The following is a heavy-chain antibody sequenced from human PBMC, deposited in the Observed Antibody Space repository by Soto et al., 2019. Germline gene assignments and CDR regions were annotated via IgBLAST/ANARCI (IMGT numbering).Heavy chain of an antibody. CDR3: ARAGYCGPGCYYYFDY. CDR2: IKPDGSAT. CDR1: GFTFGSYW. Sequence: GESLKISCAVSGFTFGSYWMNWVRLIPGKGLEWVAYIKPDGSATYYVDSVKGRFTISRDNAKNSLYLQMNSLRVEDTSVYYCARAGYCGPGCYYYFDYRGQGTLVTGLL. D-gene: IGHD2-21*02. J-gene: IGHJ4*02. V-gene: IGHV3-7*01.